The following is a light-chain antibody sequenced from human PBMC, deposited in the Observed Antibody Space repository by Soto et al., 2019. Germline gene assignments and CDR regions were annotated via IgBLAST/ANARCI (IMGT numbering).Light chain of an antibody. J-gene: IGKJ5*01. Sequence: DIQMTQSPATLSGSVGDRVTITCRASQSGSSNLAWYQQKPGQAPRLLIYGASTSATGIPARFSGSGSGTDFPLTISILQSEDSAVYYCQQYNKRPITFGQGTRLEIK. CDR1: QSGSSN. V-gene: IGKV3-15*01. CDR2: GAS. CDR3: QQYNKRPIT.